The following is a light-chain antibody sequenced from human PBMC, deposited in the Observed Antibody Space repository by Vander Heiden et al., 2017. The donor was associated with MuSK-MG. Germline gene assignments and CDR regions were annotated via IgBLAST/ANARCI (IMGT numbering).Light chain of an antibody. J-gene: IGLJ3*02. CDR3: NSDTSGSTLV. V-gene: IGLV2-14*03. Sequence: QSALTQAAAVSVSPGQLLTSSRTGTNGEVGAYVFVYWDQHDPGKAPKLMLYDVSNRTSGVSNRFSGSKSGNTASLTISGLQPEDEADYYCNSDTSGSTLVFGGGTKLTVL. CDR2: DVS. CDR1: NGEVGAYVF.